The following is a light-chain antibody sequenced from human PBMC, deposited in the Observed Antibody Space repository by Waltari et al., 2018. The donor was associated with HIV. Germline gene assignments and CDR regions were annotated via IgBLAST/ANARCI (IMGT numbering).Light chain of an antibody. CDR2: EVT. V-gene: IGLV2-23*02. CDR1: TSDVGTYNL. CDR3: FSYTGSSPSFYV. J-gene: IGLJ1*01. Sequence: QSALTQPASVSGSPGQSITISCTGTTSDVGTYNLVSWYQQHPGKAPRLLIYEVTQRPSGVSNRFSGSKSVNTAYLAISGLQGEDEAEYYCFSYTGSSPSFYVFGTGTRVSVL.